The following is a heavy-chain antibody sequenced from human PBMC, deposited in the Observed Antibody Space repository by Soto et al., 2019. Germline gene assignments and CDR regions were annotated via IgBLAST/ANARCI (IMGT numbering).Heavy chain of an antibody. V-gene: IGHV4-34*01. J-gene: IGHJ5*02. Sequence: PSETLSLTCAVYGGSFSGYYWSWIRQPPGKGLEWIGEINHSGSTNYNPSLKSRVTISVDTSKNQFSLKLTSVTAADTAVYYCARVWVPYYTFDPWGQGTLVTVSS. CDR3: ARVWVPYYTFDP. CDR1: GGSFSGYY. CDR2: INHSGST. D-gene: IGHD2-2*02.